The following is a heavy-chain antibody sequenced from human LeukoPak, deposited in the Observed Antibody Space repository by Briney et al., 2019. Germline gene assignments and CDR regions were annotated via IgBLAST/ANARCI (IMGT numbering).Heavy chain of an antibody. Sequence: PSETLSLTCTVSGGSISSYYWSWIRQPPGKGLEWIGYIYYSGSTNYNPSLKSRVTISVDTSKNQFSLKLSPVTAADTAVYYCARHRGRLPDWFDPWGQGTLVTVSS. CDR3: ARHRGRLPDWFDP. D-gene: IGHD2-2*01. CDR2: IYYSGST. V-gene: IGHV4-59*08. CDR1: GGSISSYY. J-gene: IGHJ5*02.